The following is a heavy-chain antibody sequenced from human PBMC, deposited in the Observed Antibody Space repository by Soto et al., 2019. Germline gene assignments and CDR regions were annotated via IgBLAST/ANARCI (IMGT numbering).Heavy chain of an antibody. V-gene: IGHV1-58*02. CDR1: GFDFGSFG. J-gene: IGHJ6*02. CDR3: SADHPHTATGWPV. Sequence: SVKVSCKASGFDFGSFGIQFLRQTRGRGLEWIGWIVVASGRTNYARQFQGRVAFSRDMSSTTAYMDLYDLKSDDTAVYFCSADHPHTATGWPVWGQGTTVTVSS. CDR2: IVVASGRT.